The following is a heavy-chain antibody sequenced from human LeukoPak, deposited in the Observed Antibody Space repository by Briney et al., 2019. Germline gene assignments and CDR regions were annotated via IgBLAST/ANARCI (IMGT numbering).Heavy chain of an antibody. CDR2: INNGGSDT. CDR3: ARGFRGPDY. CDR1: GFTFSSHW. J-gene: IGHJ4*02. D-gene: IGHD3-16*01. V-gene: IGHV3-74*01. Sequence: GGSLRLSCAASGFTFSSHWMHWVRQAPGKGLVWVSRINNGGSDTKYADSVKGRFTVSRDNAKNTLYVQMNSLRAEDTAVYYCARGFRGPDYWGQGTLVTLSS.